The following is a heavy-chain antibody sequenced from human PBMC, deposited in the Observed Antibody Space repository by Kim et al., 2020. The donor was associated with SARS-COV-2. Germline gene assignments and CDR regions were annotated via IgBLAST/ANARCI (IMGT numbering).Heavy chain of an antibody. Sequence: AHSRAGRFTISRDKRRNSIFLQMNSLTSEDTAFYYCTKELFTGWSNLESWGRGTLVTVSS. J-gene: IGHJ5*01. V-gene: IGHV3-43*01. D-gene: IGHD6-19*01. CDR3: TKELFTGWSNLES.